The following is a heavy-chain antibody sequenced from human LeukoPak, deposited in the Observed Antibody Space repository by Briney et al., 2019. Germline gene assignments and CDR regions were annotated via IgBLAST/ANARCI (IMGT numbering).Heavy chain of an antibody. CDR2: ISASGQST. CDR3: ARAPTRPTLIVFDLYFDY. D-gene: IGHD3-22*01. J-gene: IGHJ4*02. Sequence: GGSLRLSCAASEFTFSEIGMTWLRQAPGKGPEWVSTISASGQSTFYADSVKGRFTISRDNSRNTLYLQMNSLSSEDTAVYYCARAPTRPTLIVFDLYFDYWGQGSLVTVSS. CDR1: EFTFSEIG. V-gene: IGHV3-23*01.